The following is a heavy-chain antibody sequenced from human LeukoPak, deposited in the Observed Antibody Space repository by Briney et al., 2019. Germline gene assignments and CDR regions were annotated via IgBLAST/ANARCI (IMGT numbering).Heavy chain of an antibody. CDR2: INAGNGNT. D-gene: IGHD2-15*01. V-gene: IGHV1-3*01. CDR1: GYTFTSYA. Sequence: ASVKVSCKASGYTFTSYAIHWVGQAPGQRLEWMGWINAGNGNTKYSQKFQDRVTITRDTSATTAYMELSSLRSEDTAVYYCASAYCSGGSCYSGDYWGQGTLVTVSS. CDR3: ASAYCSGGSCYSGDY. J-gene: IGHJ4*02.